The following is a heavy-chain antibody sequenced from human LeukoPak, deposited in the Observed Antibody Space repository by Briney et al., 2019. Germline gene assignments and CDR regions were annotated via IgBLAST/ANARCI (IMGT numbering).Heavy chain of an antibody. J-gene: IGHJ1*01. CDR3: ARGGGGSQH. D-gene: IGHD2-15*01. V-gene: IGHV1-2*02. Sequence: ASVKVSCKTSGYSFTAYFMHWVRLAPGQGLEWMGWIDPNSGGTNYAQKFQGRVTMTRDTSISTAYMELSSLMSDDTAIYYCARGGGGSQHWGQGTLVTVSS. CDR2: IDPNSGGT. CDR1: GYSFTAYF.